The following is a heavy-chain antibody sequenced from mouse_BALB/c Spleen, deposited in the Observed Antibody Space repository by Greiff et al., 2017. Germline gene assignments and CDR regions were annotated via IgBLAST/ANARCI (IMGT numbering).Heavy chain of an antibody. J-gene: IGHJ2*01. CDR3: ARDFLRDGNSGYFDY. CDR2: IWAGGST. CDR1: GFSLTSYG. D-gene: IGHD2-1*01. V-gene: IGHV2-9*02. Sequence: QVQLKESGPGLVAPSQSLSITCTVSGFSLTSYGVHWVRQPPGKGLEWLGVIWAGGSTNYNSALMSRLSISKDNSKSQVFLKMNSLQTDDTAMYYCARDFLRDGNSGYFDYWGQGTTLTVSS.